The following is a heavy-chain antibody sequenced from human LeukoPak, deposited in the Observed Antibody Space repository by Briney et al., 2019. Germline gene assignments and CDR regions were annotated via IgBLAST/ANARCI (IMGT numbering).Heavy chain of an antibody. Sequence: PSGGSLRLSCAASGFTFSTYAMTWVRQAPGKGLEWVSSITGSGYGTSAADSVTGRFSISRDNSQSQLYLQMKSLRVEDTAVYYCAQGGIVRGGALDSWGQGTLVTVSS. D-gene: IGHD4/OR15-4a*01. CDR1: GFTFSTYA. CDR2: ITGSGYGT. V-gene: IGHV3-23*01. CDR3: AQGGIVRGGALDS. J-gene: IGHJ4*02.